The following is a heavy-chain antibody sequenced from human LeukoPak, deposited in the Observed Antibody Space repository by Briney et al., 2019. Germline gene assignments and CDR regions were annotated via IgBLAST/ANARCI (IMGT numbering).Heavy chain of an antibody. CDR1: GFTFSDYY. J-gene: IGHJ4*02. CDR3: ARDPPPLIQLWSGASDY. V-gene: IGHV3-11*04. CDR2: ISSSGSTI. Sequence: PGGSLRLSCAASGFTFSDYYMSWIRQAPGKGLEWVSYISSSGSTIYYADSVKGRFTISRDNAKNSLYLQMNSLRAEDTAVYYCARDPPPLIQLWSGASDYWGQGTLITVSS. D-gene: IGHD5-18*01.